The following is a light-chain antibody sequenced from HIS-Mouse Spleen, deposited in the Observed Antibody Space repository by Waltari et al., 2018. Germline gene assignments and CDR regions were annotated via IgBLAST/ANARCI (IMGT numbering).Light chain of an antibody. V-gene: IGLV3-10*01. CDR1: ALTKKY. CDR3: YSTDSSGNHRV. J-gene: IGLJ2*01. Sequence: SYELTQPPSVSVSPGPTARTTCSGDALTKKYAYWYQPKSGQAPVLVIYEDSKRPSGIPERFSGSSSGTMATLTISGAQVEDEADYYCYSTDSSGNHRVFGGGTKLTVL. CDR2: EDS.